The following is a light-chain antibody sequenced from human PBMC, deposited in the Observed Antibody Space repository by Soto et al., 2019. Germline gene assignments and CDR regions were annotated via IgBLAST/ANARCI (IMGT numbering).Light chain of an antibody. CDR1: VLAKKY. CDR3: YSAADNILV. Sequence: SYELTQPSSVSVSPGQTARITCSGDVLAKKYARWFQQKPGQAPVLVIYKDSERPSGIPEQFSGYSSGTTVTLTISGAQVEDEADYYCYSAADNILVFGGGTKLTVL. V-gene: IGLV3-27*01. J-gene: IGLJ3*02. CDR2: KDS.